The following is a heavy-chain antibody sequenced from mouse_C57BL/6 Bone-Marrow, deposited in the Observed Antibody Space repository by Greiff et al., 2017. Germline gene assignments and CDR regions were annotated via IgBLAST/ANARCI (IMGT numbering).Heavy chain of an antibody. V-gene: IGHV3-6*01. J-gene: IGHJ2*01. CDR1: GYSITSGYY. CDR2: ISYDGSN. D-gene: IGHD4-1*01. CDR3: ARENCYFDY. Sequence: EVKLQESGPGLVKPSQSLSLTCSATGYSITSGYYWNWIRQFPGNKLEWMGYISYDGSNNYNPSLKNRISITRDTSKNQFFLKLNSVTTEDTATYYCARENCYFDYWGQGTTLTVSS.